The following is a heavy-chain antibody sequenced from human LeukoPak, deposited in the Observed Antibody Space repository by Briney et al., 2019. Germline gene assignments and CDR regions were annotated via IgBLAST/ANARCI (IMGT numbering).Heavy chain of an antibody. CDR1: GLTVSNHW. D-gene: IGHD5-18*01. Sequence: GGSLRLSCVASGLTVSNHWMSWVRQAPGKGLEWVANIREERGQEYYVDSVKGRFTISKNSAKNSLYLQMNTLRVEDTAMYYCASLDTAKQPLANHWGQGTQVTVSS. CDR2: IREERGQE. V-gene: IGHV3-7*03. CDR3: ASLDTAKQPLANH. J-gene: IGHJ5*02.